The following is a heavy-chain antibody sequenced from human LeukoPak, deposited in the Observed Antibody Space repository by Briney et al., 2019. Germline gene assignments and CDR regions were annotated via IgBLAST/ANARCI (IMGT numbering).Heavy chain of an antibody. V-gene: IGHV3-48*01. J-gene: IGHJ4*02. CDR3: ARDYVREFDY. CDR1: GFTFSSYD. Sequence: GGSLRLSCVASGFTFSSYDMHWVRQAPGKGLEWVSYISSSSSTIYYADSVKGRFTISRDNAKNSLYLQMNSLRAEDTAVYYCARDYVREFDYWGQGTLVTVSS. CDR2: ISSSSSTI. D-gene: IGHD2/OR15-2a*01.